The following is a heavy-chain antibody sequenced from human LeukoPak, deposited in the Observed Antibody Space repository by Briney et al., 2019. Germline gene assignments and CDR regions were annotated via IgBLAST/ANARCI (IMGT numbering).Heavy chain of an antibody. J-gene: IGHJ6*02. V-gene: IGHV3-48*03. Sequence: PGGSLRLSCAASRXTFSSYEVNWVRRAPGKGLESVEYVSSSGSITYYADSVKGRFTISRDNASNSLSLLMNTLRAEDTAVYYCARDKASPFTYYGMDVWGQGTTVTVSS. CDR1: RXTFSSYE. CDR2: VSSSGSIT. CDR3: ARDKASPFTYYGMDV. D-gene: IGHD6-6*01.